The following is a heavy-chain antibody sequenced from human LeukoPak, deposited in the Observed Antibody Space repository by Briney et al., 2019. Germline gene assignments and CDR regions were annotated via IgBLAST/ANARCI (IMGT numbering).Heavy chain of an antibody. CDR3: ARDLGPYTGSYYSYYHYMDV. Sequence: ASVKVSCKAYGYNFATSGIGWVRQAPGQGLEWLGWISGYNGNTKSAPKLQGRVTITTDTSTDTASLELGSLRVDDTAIYYCARDLGPYTGSYYSYYHYMDVWGEGTSVTVSS. CDR2: ISGYNGNT. V-gene: IGHV1-18*01. CDR1: GYNFATSG. D-gene: IGHD1-26*01. J-gene: IGHJ6*03.